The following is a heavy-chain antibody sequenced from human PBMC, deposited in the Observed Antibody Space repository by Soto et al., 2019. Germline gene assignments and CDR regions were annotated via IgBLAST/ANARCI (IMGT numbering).Heavy chain of an antibody. CDR2: ISPNSGAT. Sequence: GASVKVSCKASGYTFTSYGIIWVRQAPGQGLEWMGYISPNSGATTYAQNLQGRLTLTTDTSTSTAYMELSRLRSDDTAVYYCARASVVRGVITPNWFDPWGQGTLVTVSS. CDR1: GYTFTSYG. J-gene: IGHJ5*02. V-gene: IGHV1-18*01. D-gene: IGHD3-10*01. CDR3: ARASVVRGVITPNWFDP.